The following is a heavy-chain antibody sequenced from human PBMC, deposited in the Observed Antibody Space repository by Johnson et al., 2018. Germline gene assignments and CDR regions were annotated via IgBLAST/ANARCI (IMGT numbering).Heavy chain of an antibody. Sequence: EVQLLESGGVVVQPGGSLRLSCAASGFTFDDYSMHWVRQAPGKGLEWVSLISWDGGSTYYADSVKGRFTISRNNRKNSLYLQMNSLRTEDTALYYCAKDRSRVGIAAAGTVGFQHWGQGTLVTVSS. CDR3: AKDRSRVGIAAAGTVGFQH. CDR2: ISWDGGST. CDR1: GFTFDDYS. V-gene: IGHV3-43*01. J-gene: IGHJ1*01. D-gene: IGHD6-13*01.